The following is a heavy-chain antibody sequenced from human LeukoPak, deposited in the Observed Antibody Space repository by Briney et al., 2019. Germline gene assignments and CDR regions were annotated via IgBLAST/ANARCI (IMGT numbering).Heavy chain of an antibody. V-gene: IGHV4-34*01. CDR1: GGSFSGYY. D-gene: IGHD5-18*01. J-gene: IGHJ4*02. CDR2: INHSGST. Sequence: PSETLSLTCAVYGGSFSGYYWSWIRQPPGKGLERIGEINHSGSTNYNPSLKSRVTISVDTSKNQFSLKLSSVTAADTAVYYCARVRGIQLWLQRYYFDYWGQGTLVTVSS. CDR3: ARVRGIQLWLQRYYFDY.